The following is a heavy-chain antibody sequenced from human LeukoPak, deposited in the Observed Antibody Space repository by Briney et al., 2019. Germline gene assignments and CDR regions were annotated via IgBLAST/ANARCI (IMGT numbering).Heavy chain of an antibody. CDR2: ISAYNGNT. CDR3: ARGPYYYGSGSEEGEGY. J-gene: IGHJ4*02. V-gene: IGHV1-18*01. Sequence: GASVKVSCKASGYTFTSYGINWVRQAPGQGLEWMGWISAYNGNTNYAQKLQGRVTTTTDTSTSTAYMELRSLRSDDTAVYYCARGPYYYGSGSEEGEGYWGQGTLVTVSS. D-gene: IGHD3-10*01. CDR1: GYTFTSYG.